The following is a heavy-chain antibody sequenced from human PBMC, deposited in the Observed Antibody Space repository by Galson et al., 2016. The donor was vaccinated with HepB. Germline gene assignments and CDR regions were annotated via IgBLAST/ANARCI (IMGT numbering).Heavy chain of an antibody. CDR1: GYTFTSYG. Sequence: SVKVSCKASGYTFTSYGISWVRQAPGQGLEWMGWIRAYNGNTNYVQKFQARVTMTTDTSTNTAYMELRSLRSDDTAVYYCAGGLSSSWVNWFAPWGQGTLVTVSS. CDR2: IRAYNGNT. CDR3: AGGLSSSWVNWFAP. J-gene: IGHJ5*02. V-gene: IGHV1-18*01. D-gene: IGHD6-6*01.